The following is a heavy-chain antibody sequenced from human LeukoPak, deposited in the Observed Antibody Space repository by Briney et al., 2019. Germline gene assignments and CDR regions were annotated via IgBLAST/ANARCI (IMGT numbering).Heavy chain of an antibody. CDR1: GGSISSGGYY. CDR3: ASLGSGSYYSL. J-gene: IGHJ4*02. D-gene: IGHD3-10*01. V-gene: IGHV4-61*08. Sequence: SQTLSLTCTVSGGSISSGGYYWSWIRQPPGKGLEWIGYIYYGGSTNYNPSLKSRVTISVDTSKNQFSLKLSSVTAADTAVYYCASLGSGSYYSLWGQGTLVTVSS. CDR2: IYYGGST.